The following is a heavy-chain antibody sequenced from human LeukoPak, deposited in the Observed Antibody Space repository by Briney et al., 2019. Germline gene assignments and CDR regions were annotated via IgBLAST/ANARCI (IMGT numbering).Heavy chain of an antibody. J-gene: IGHJ5*02. CDR1: GNRFNSFW. CDR3: ARLGKAPDWLDP. Sequence: GESPQISRKGSGNRFNSFWIGWVRPMPGKGAGLVGIIYPGDSDTRYSPSFQGQVTISADKSISTAYLQWSSLKSSDTAMYYCARLGKAPDWLDPWGQGTLVTVSS. CDR2: IYPGDSDT. V-gene: IGHV5-51*01.